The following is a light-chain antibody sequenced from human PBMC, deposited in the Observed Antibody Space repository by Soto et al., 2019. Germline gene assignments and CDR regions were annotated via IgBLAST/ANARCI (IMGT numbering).Light chain of an antibody. Sequence: EIVLTQSPGTLSLSPGERATLSCRASQSVSSSYLAWYQQKPGLAPRLLIYDASSRATGIPDRFSGSGSGTDSTLTISRLEPEDFAVYYCQQYGSSPQTFGQGTKVDIK. CDR2: DAS. CDR1: QSVSSSY. J-gene: IGKJ1*01. V-gene: IGKV3D-20*01. CDR3: QQYGSSPQT.